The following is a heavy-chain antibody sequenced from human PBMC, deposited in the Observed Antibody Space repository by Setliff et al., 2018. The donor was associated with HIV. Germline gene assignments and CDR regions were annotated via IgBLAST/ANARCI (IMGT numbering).Heavy chain of an antibody. D-gene: IGHD3-10*01. CDR3: ARGLNYYGSGSYLPLGY. V-gene: IGHV4-34*01. CDR1: GGSFNDYY. J-gene: IGHJ4*02. CDR2: IDHSGST. Sequence: PSETLSLTCAVYGGSFNDYYWTWIRQPPGKGLEWIGEIDHSGSTKYHASLKSRVTISIDTSKNQISLKLSSVTAVDTAVYYCARGLNYYGSGSYLPLGYWGQGTLVTSPQ.